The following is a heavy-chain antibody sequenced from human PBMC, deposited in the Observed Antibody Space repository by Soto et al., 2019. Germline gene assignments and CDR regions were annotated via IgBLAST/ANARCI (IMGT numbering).Heavy chain of an antibody. V-gene: IGHV5-51*01. CDR3: ARQNGIVVVPAAQHAFDI. J-gene: IGHJ3*02. CDR1: GYSFTSYW. D-gene: IGHD2-2*01. CDR2: IYPGDSDT. Sequence: GESLKISCKGSGYSFTSYWIGWVRQMPGKGLEWMGIIYPGDSDTRYSPSFQGQVTISADKSISTAYLQWSSLKASDTAMYYCARQNGIVVVPAAQHAFDIWGQGTMGTVSS.